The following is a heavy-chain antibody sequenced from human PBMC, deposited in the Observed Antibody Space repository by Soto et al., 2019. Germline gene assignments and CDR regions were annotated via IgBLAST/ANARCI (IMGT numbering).Heavy chain of an antibody. Sequence: GGSLRLSCAASGFTFDDYAMHWVRQAPGKGLEWVSGISWNSGSIGYADSVKGRFTISRDNAKNSLYLQMNSLRAEDTALYYCAKSLELRDLKNYYFDYWGQGTLVTVSS. CDR1: GFTFDDYA. D-gene: IGHD1-7*01. J-gene: IGHJ4*02. CDR2: ISWNSGSI. CDR3: AKSLELRDLKNYYFDY. V-gene: IGHV3-9*01.